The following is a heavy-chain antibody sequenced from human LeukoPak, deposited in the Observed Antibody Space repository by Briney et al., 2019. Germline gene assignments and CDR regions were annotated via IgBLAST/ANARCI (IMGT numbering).Heavy chain of an antibody. D-gene: IGHD3-22*01. V-gene: IGHV1-69*05. CDR2: IIPTFGTA. CDR1: GGTFSSYA. CDR3: ARDLHYYDSSGYYYPNWFDP. Sequence: ASVKVSCKASGGTFSSYAISWVRQAPGQGLEWMGRIIPTFGTANYAQKFQGRVTITTDESTSTAYMELSSLRSEDTAVYYCARDLHYYDSSGYYYPNWFDPWGQGTLVTVSS. J-gene: IGHJ5*02.